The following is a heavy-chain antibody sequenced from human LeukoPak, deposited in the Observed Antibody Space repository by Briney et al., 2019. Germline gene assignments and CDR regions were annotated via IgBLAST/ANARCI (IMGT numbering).Heavy chain of an antibody. CDR3: ARGYYDSSGKGGYFIDS. J-gene: IGHJ4*02. Sequence: GGSLRLSCAASGFTFDDYGMSWVRQGPGKGGEWVSGISWNGGYIGYVDSVKGRFTISRDNAKNSLYLQMNSLRAEDTALYYCARGYYDSSGKGGYFIDSWGQGTLVTVSS. CDR1: GFTFDDYG. V-gene: IGHV3-20*04. D-gene: IGHD3-22*01. CDR2: ISWNGGYI.